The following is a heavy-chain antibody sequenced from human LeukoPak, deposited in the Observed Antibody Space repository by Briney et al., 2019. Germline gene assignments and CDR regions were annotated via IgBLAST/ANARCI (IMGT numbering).Heavy chain of an antibody. V-gene: IGHV1-2*02. Sequence: ASVKVSCKASGYTFTGYYMHWVRQAPGQGLDWMGWINPNSGGTNYAQKFQGRITITRDTSNSTAYMELSRLRSDDTAVYYCARGGFPGYFDWLRPSRDAFDIWGKGTMVTVSS. D-gene: IGHD3-9*01. J-gene: IGHJ3*02. CDR2: INPNSGGT. CDR1: GYTFTGYY. CDR3: ARGGFPGYFDWLRPSRDAFDI.